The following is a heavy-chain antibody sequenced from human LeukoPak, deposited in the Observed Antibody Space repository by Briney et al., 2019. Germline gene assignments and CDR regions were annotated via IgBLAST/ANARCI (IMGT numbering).Heavy chain of an antibody. CDR3: ARDSYGSSGSYFFLKLLDY. D-gene: IGHD3-22*01. Sequence: ASVKVSCKVSGYTFTSYGINWVRQAPGQGLEWMGWITNANGNIDYPQKFQGRVTMTTDTSTNTAYMELRSLRSDDTAVYYCARDSYGSSGSYFFLKLLDYWGQGTLVTVSS. V-gene: IGHV1-18*01. CDR2: ITNANGNI. CDR1: GYTFTSYG. J-gene: IGHJ4*02.